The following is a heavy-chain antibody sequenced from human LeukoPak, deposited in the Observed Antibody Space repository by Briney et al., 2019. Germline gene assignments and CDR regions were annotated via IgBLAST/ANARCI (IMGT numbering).Heavy chain of an antibody. J-gene: IGHJ3*02. D-gene: IGHD6-19*01. Sequence: SETLSLTCTVSDGSISSSLYYWGWIRQPPGKGLEWIGIIYYSGSTYYNPSLKSRVTISVETSKNQVSLRLSSVTAADTAVYYCARQGAGGRAFDILGQGTMVTVSS. CDR1: DGSISSSLYY. CDR3: ARQGAGGRAFDI. V-gene: IGHV4-39*01. CDR2: IYYSGST.